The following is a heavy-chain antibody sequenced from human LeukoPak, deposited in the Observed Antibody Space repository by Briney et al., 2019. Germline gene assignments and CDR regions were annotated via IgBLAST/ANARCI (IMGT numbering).Heavy chain of an antibody. J-gene: IGHJ5*02. CDR3: ARDSCRSASCYNNWFDP. D-gene: IGHD2-2*01. CDR2: MDTSGRT. Sequence: SETLSLTCTGSGDSISDYYWSWIRLPAGKGLEWVGRMDTSGRTNHNPSLKSRVTLSLDKSKNQFSLKLRSVTAADTAVYFCARDSCRSASCYNNWFDPWGQGTLVSLSS. CDR1: GDSISDYY. V-gene: IGHV4-4*07.